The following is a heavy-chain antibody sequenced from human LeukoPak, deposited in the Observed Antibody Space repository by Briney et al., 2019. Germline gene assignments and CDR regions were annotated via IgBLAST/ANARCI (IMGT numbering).Heavy chain of an antibody. D-gene: IGHD6-19*01. CDR3: AKVASSGWLSDAFDI. CDR2: ISGSGGST. Sequence: GGSLRLSCAASGFTFSSYAMSWVRQAPGEGLEWVSAISGSGGSTYYADSVKGRFTISRDNSKNTLYLQMNSLGAEDTAVYYCAKVASSGWLSDAFDIWGQGTMVTVSS. CDR1: GFTFSSYA. V-gene: IGHV3-23*01. J-gene: IGHJ3*02.